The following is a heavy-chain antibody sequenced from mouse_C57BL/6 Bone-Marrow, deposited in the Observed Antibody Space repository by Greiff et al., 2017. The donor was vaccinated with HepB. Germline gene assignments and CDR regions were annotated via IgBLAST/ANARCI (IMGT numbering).Heavy chain of an antibody. J-gene: IGHJ1*03. Sequence: EVKLMESGGGLVQPGGSMKLSCVASGFTFSNYWMNWVRQSPEKGLEWVAQIRLKSDNYATHYAESVKGRFTISRDDSKSSVYLQMNNLRAEDTGIYYCTGPHYYGSSRYFDVWGTGTTVTVSS. V-gene: IGHV6-3*01. CDR1: GFTFSNYW. CDR3: TGPHYYGSSRYFDV. D-gene: IGHD1-1*01. CDR2: IRLKSDNYAT.